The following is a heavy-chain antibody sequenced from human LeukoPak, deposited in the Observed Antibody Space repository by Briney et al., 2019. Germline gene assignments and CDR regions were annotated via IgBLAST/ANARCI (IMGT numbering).Heavy chain of an antibody. CDR3: VRAPPSGCGGDCYDY. CDR2: ISSSSSYI. Sequence: GGSLRLSCAASGFTFSSYSMNWVRQAPGKGLEWVSSISSSSSYIYYADSVKGRFTISRDNAKNSLYLQMNSLRAEDTAVYYCVRAPPSGCGGDCYDYWGQGTLVTVSS. J-gene: IGHJ4*02. D-gene: IGHD2-21*01. CDR1: GFTFSSYS. V-gene: IGHV3-21*01.